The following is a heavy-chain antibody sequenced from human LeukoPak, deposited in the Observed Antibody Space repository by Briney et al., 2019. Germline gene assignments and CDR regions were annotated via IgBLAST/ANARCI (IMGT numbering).Heavy chain of an antibody. CDR2: ISGSGGST. V-gene: IGHV3-23*01. CDR3: ARAIVGATIPGY. Sequence: SGGSLRLSCAASGFTFSSYGMSWVRQAPGKGLEWVSAISGSGGSTYYADSVKGRFTISRDNSKNTLYLQMNSLRAEDTALYYCARAIVGATIPGYWGQGTLVTVSS. D-gene: IGHD1-26*01. J-gene: IGHJ4*02. CDR1: GFTFSSYG.